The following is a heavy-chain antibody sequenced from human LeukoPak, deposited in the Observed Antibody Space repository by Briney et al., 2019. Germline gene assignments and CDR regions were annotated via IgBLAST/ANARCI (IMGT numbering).Heavy chain of an antibody. Sequence: GGSLRFSCVGSGFTYKNYWINWVGQAPGRGLESVDNTMPDGSVKNYLDSVQGRFTVSRDITKNVLYLEMNSLTVEDTALYYCTTIAASDIDYWGQGTLVTVSS. V-gene: IGHV3-7*01. D-gene: IGHD6-25*01. J-gene: IGHJ4*02. CDR2: TMPDGSVK. CDR3: TTIAASDIDY. CDR1: GFTYKNYW.